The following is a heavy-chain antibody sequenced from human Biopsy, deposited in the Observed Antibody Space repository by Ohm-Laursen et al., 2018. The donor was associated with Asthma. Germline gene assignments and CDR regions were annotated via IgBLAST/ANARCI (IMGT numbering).Heavy chain of an antibody. V-gene: IGHV3-30*03. CDR3: SREEPTSGWYQGSILR. D-gene: IGHD6-19*01. CDR2: ISYDGSNK. Sequence: LTCAASGFTFSSYGMHWVRQAPGKGLEWVACISYDGSNKYYADSVKGRSTISRDNSKNTLYLQMNSLRAEDTAVYYCSREEPTSGWYQGSILRWGQGTLVTVSS. CDR1: GFTFSSYG. J-gene: IGHJ4*02.